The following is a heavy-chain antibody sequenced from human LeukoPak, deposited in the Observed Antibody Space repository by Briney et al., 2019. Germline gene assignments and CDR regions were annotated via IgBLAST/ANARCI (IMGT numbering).Heavy chain of an antibody. CDR3: ARKYSSSSYGY. Sequence: GGSLRLSCAASGFTFSSYSMNWVRQAPGKGLEWVSSISSSSSDIYYADSVQGRFTISRDNAKNSLYLQMNSLRAEDTAVYYCARKYSSSSYGYWGQGTLVTVSS. D-gene: IGHD6-6*01. J-gene: IGHJ4*02. CDR1: GFTFSSYS. V-gene: IGHV3-21*01. CDR2: ISSSSSDI.